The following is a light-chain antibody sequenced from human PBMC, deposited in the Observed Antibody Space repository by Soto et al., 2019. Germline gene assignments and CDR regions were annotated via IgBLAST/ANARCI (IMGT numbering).Light chain of an antibody. J-gene: IGKJ2*01. Sequence: DIQMTQSPSSLSASVGDRVTITCRASQSISNYLNWYQHKPGKAPKLLIYAASTLQSGVPSGFSGSASGTDITLTISSLQPEDFATYYCQQSYSNPYTFGQGTRLEIK. CDR3: QQSYSNPYT. CDR1: QSISNY. V-gene: IGKV1-39*01. CDR2: AAS.